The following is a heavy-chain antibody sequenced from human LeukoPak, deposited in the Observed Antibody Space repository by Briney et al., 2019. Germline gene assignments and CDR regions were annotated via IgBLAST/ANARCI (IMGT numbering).Heavy chain of an antibody. V-gene: IGHV3-23*01. D-gene: IGHD3-3*01. J-gene: IGHJ4*02. CDR1: GFTFSSYA. CDR3: AKIGQRVTIFGVVSD. Sequence: PGGSLRLPCAASGFTFSSYAMSWVRQAPGKGLEWVSAISGSGGSTYYADSVKGRFTISRDNSKNTLYLQMNSLRAEDTAVYYCAKIGQRVTIFGVVSDWGQGTLVTVSS. CDR2: ISGSGGST.